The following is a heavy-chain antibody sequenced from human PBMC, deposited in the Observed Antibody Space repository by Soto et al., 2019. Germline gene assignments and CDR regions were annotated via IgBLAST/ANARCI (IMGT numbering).Heavy chain of an antibody. CDR3: ARDRGPSSGYYPYWFDP. Sequence: ASVKVSCKASGYTFSSHYMHWVRQAPGQGLEWIGLISAYNGNTNYAQKFQGKVTMTTDTSTSTVYMELRSLRSDDTAVYYCARDRGPSSGYYPYWFDPWGQGTLVTVSS. CDR2: ISAYNGNT. J-gene: IGHJ5*02. D-gene: IGHD3-22*01. V-gene: IGHV1-18*04. CDR1: GYTFSSHY.